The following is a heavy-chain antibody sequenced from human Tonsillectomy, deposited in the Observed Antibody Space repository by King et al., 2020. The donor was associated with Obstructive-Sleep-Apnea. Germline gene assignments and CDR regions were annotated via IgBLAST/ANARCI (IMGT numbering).Heavy chain of an antibody. CDR1: GFTFSSYG. Sequence: VQLVESGGGVVQPGRSLRLSCAASGFTFSSYGMHWVRQAPGKGLEWVAVISYDGSNKYYADSVKGRFTISRDNSKNTLYLQMNSLRAEDTAVYYCAKVRGGDDCSSTSCYDFDYWGQGTLVTVSS. CDR2: ISYDGSNK. J-gene: IGHJ4*02. D-gene: IGHD2-2*01. CDR3: AKVRGGDDCSSTSCYDFDY. V-gene: IGHV3-30*18.